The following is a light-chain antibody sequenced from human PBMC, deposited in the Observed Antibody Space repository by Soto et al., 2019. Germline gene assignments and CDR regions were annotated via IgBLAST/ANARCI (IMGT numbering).Light chain of an antibody. CDR1: QSVSSSY. CDR2: GAS. J-gene: IGKJ1*01. Sequence: EIGLTQSPGTLSLSPGERATLSCRASQSVSSSYLAWYQQKPGQAPRLLIYGASSSATGIPDRFSGSGSGTDFTLTISRLEPEDFAVYYCQQYGSSPVTFGQGTKVEIK. V-gene: IGKV3-20*01. CDR3: QQYGSSPVT.